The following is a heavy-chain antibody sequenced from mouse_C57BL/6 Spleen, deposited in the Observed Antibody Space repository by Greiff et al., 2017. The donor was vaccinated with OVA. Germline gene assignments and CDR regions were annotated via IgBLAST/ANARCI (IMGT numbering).Heavy chain of an antibody. CDR3: GRGGGYNGSRDGNFGV. CDR2: ISDGGSYT. Sequence: EVQLVESGGGLVKPGGSLKLSCAASGFTFSSYAMSWVRQTPEKRLEWVATISDGGSYTYSQDNVKGRFTISRDNAKNNMYLQMSHLKSEDTAMYYCGRGGGYNGSRDGNFGVWGTGTTVTVSS. D-gene: IGHD1-1*01. V-gene: IGHV5-4*01. CDR1: GFTFSSYA. J-gene: IGHJ1*03.